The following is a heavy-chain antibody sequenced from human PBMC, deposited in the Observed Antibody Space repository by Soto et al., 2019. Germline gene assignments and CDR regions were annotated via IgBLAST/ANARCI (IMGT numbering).Heavy chain of an antibody. CDR3: AEDRTTMIVVVHDS. J-gene: IGHJ4*02. CDR2: ISDSGERT. Sequence: PGGSLRLSCAASGFTFSSYAMTWVRQAPGKGPEWVAGISDSGERTYYADSVKGRFTISRDNSKNTVFFQMSSLRAEDTAVYYCAEDRTTMIVVVHDSWGQGTLVTGLL. V-gene: IGHV3-23*01. CDR1: GFTFSSYA. D-gene: IGHD3-22*01.